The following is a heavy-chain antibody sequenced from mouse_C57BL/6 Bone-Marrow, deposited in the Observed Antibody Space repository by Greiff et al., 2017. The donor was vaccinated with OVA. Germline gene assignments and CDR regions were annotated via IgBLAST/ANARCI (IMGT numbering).Heavy chain of an antibody. CDR3: AREVLRPEVYFDY. V-gene: IGHV5-4*01. CDR1: GFTFSSYA. J-gene: IGHJ2*01. CDR2: ISDGGSYT. Sequence: EVQRVESGGGLVKPGGSLKLSCAASGFTFSSYAMSWVRQTPEKRLEWVATISDGGSYTYYPDNVKGRFTISRDNAKNNLYLQMSHLKSEDTAMYYCAREVLRPEVYFDYWGQGTTLTVSS. D-gene: IGHD1-2*01.